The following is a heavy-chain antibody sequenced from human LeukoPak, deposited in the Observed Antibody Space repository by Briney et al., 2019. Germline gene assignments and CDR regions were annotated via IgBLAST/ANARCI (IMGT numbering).Heavy chain of an antibody. D-gene: IGHD3-22*01. CDR3: AKDSNYDSSGRFDY. Sequence: PGGSLRLSCAASGFTFDDYAMHWVRQAPGKSLEWVSGISWNSGSIGYADSVKGRFTISRDNAKNSLYLQMNSLRAEDTALYYCAKDSNYDSSGRFDYWGQGTLVTVSS. CDR1: GFTFDDYA. CDR2: ISWNSGSI. J-gene: IGHJ4*02. V-gene: IGHV3-9*01.